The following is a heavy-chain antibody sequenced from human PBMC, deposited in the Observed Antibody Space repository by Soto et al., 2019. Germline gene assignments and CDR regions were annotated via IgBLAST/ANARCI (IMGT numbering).Heavy chain of an antibody. V-gene: IGHV1-3*01. CDR1: GYTLTSYA. J-gene: IGHJ4*02. CDR2: INAGNGNT. CDR3: ARGLNVYYFDY. D-gene: IGHD3-16*01. Sequence: ASVKVSCKASGYTLTSYAVHWVRQAPGQRLEWMGWINAGNGNTKYSQKFQGRVTITRDTSASTAYMELSSLRSEDTAVYYCARGLNVYYFDYWGQGTRVTVSS.